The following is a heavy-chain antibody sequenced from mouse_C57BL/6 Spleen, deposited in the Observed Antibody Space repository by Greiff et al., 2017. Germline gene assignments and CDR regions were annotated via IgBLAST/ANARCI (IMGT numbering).Heavy chain of an antibody. CDR2: IYPGDGDT. D-gene: IGHD1-1*01. CDR3: ARRYYGRGYFDY. V-gene: IGHV1-82*01. J-gene: IGHJ2*01. Sequence: VQLVESGPELVKPGASVKISCKASGYAFSSSWMNWVKQRPGKGLEWIGRIYPGDGDTNYNGKFKGKATLTADKSSSTAYMQLSSLTSEDSAVYFCARRYYGRGYFDYWGQGTTLTVSS. CDR1: GYAFSSSW.